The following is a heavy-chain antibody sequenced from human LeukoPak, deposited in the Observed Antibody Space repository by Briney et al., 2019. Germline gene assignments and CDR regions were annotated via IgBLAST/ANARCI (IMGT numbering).Heavy chain of an antibody. Sequence: GGSLRLSCGASGFIFSNSAMSWVRQAPGKGLEWVSSISGNGRGTYYADSVKGRFTISRDNSKNTLYLEMNILRAEDTATYFCAKLVPNYFDYWGQGTLVTVSS. J-gene: IGHJ4*02. CDR1: GFIFSNSA. CDR3: AKLVPNYFDY. CDR2: ISGNGRGT. V-gene: IGHV3-23*01.